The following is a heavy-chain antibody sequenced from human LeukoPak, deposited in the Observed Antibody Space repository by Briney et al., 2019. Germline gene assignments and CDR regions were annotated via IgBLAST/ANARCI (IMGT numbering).Heavy chain of an antibody. D-gene: IGHD2-2*01. CDR1: GYTFTSYG. J-gene: IGHJ5*02. CDR2: ISAYNGNT. V-gene: IGHV1-18*01. Sequence: ASVKVSCTASGYTFTSYGISWVRHAPGQGLEWMGWISAYNGNTNYAQKLQGRVTMTTDTSTSTAYMELRSLRSDDTAVDYCARLSTSPRGNRFDPWGQGTLVTVSS. CDR3: ARLSTSPRGNRFDP.